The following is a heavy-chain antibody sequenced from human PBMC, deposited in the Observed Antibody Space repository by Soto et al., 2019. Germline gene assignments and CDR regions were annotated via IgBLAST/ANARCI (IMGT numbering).Heavy chain of an antibody. J-gene: IGHJ6*02. CDR1: GGTFSSYA. Sequence: QVQLVQSGAEVKKPGSSVKVSCKASGGTFSSYAISWVRQAPGQGLEWMGGIIPIFGTANYAQKFQGRVTITAEEATSTAYMELSSLRSEETAVYFCVRGTRGYSYGYPYYYYCYGMDVWGQGTTVTVSS. V-gene: IGHV1-69*01. CDR3: VRGTRGYSYGYPYYYYCYGMDV. D-gene: IGHD5-18*01. CDR2: IIPIFGTA.